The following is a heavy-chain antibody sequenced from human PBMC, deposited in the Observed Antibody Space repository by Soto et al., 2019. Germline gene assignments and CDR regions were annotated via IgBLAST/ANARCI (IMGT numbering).Heavy chain of an antibody. CDR3: ATEKYYYDTGGYYY. CDR2: ISSSSSYI. V-gene: IGHV3-21*01. J-gene: IGHJ4*02. D-gene: IGHD3-22*01. Sequence: PGGSLRLSCAASGFTFSTYSMNWVRQAPGKGLEWVSSISSSSSYIYYADSVKGRFTISRDNAKNSLYLQMNSLRAGDTAVYYCATEKYYYDTGGYYYWGQGTLVTVSS. CDR1: GFTFSTYS.